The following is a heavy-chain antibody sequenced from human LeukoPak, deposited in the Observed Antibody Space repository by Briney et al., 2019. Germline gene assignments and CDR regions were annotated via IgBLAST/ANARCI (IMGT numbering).Heavy chain of an antibody. J-gene: IGHJ5*02. V-gene: IGHV4-39*01. D-gene: IGHD2-21*02. CDR2: IYYSGST. CDR3: ARSLGIVVVTAIPSWFDP. Sequence: SETLSLTCTVSGGSISSSSYYWGWIRQPPGKGLEWIGSIYYSGSTYYNPSLKSRVTISVDTSKNQFSLKLSSVTAADTAVYYCARSLGIVVVTAIPSWFDPWGQGTLVTVSS. CDR1: GGSISSSSYY.